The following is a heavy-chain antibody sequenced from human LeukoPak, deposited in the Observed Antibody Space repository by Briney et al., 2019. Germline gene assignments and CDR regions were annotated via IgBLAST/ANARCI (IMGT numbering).Heavy chain of an antibody. Sequence: SETLSLTCTVSGGSISSSSYYWGWIRQPPGKGLEWIGSIYYSGSTYYNPSLKSRVTISVDTSKNQFSLKLSSVTAADTAVYYCARDGQKLARGWFDPRGQGTLVTVSS. CDR1: GGSISSSSYY. CDR2: IYYSGST. J-gene: IGHJ5*02. CDR3: ARDGQKLARGWFDP. V-gene: IGHV4-39*07. D-gene: IGHD6-6*01.